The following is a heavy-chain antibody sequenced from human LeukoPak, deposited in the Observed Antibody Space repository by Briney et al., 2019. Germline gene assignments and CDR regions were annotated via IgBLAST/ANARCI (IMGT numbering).Heavy chain of an antibody. CDR2: INHSGST. Sequence: SETLSLTRAVYGGSFSGYYWSWIRQPPGKGLEWVGEINHSGSTNYNPSLKSRVTISVDTSKNQFSLKLSSVTAADTAVYYCARASRDYGSGSYYNGIILYSYYFDYWGQGTLVTVSS. CDR1: GGSFSGYY. D-gene: IGHD3-10*01. CDR3: ARASRDYGSGSYYNGIILYSYYFDY. J-gene: IGHJ4*02. V-gene: IGHV4-34*01.